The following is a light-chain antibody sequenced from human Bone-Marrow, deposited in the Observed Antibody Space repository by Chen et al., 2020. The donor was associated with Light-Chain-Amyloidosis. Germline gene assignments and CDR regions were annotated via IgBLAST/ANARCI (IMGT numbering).Light chain of an antibody. V-gene: IGLV3-21*02. Sequence: SYVLTQPSSVSVAPGQTATIACGGNNIGSTSVHWYQQPPGQAPLLVVYDDSDRPSVIPERLAGSNSGKTATLTISRVEAGDEDDYYCQVWDRSSDRPVFGGGTKLTVL. CDR1: NIGSTS. CDR2: DDS. CDR3: QVWDRSSDRPV. J-gene: IGLJ3*02.